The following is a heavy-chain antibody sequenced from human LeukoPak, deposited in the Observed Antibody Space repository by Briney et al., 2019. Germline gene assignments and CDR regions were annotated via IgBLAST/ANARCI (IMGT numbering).Heavy chain of an antibody. CDR2: ISAYNGNT. D-gene: IGHD1-26*01. CDR3: ARFTRSGSREWYYFDY. V-gene: IGHV1-18*01. Sequence: PGASVKVSCKASGYSFTSYGISWVRQAPGQGLEWMGWISAYNGNTNYAQKLQGRVTMTTDTSTSTAYMELRSLRSDDTAVYYCARFTRSGSREWYYFDYWGQGTLVTVSS. CDR1: GYSFTSYG. J-gene: IGHJ4*02.